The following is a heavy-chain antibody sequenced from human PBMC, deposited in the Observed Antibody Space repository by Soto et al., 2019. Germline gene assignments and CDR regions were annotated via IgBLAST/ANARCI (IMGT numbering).Heavy chain of an antibody. V-gene: IGHV1-69*13. J-gene: IGHJ4*02. CDR3: ARSTYGFYYFDY. D-gene: IGHD4-17*01. CDR2: IIPIFGTA. CDR1: GGTFSSYA. Sequence: GDSVKVSCTASGGTFSSYAISWVRQAPGQGLEWMGGIIPIFGTANYAQKFQGRVTITADESTSTAYMELRRLRSEDTAVYYCARSTYGFYYFDYWGQGTLVTVPQ.